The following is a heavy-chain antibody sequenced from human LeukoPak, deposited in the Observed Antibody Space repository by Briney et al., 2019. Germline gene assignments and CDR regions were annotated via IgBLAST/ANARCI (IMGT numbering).Heavy chain of an antibody. D-gene: IGHD2-2*01. J-gene: IGHJ4*02. CDR2: ISSSSSYI. CDR3: ARGEYQLLCFDY. CDR1: GFTFSSYS. V-gene: IGHV3-21*01. Sequence: GGSLRLSCAASGFTFSSYSMNWVRQAPGKGLEWVSSISSSSSYIYYADSVKGRFTISRDNAKNSLYLQMNSLRAEDTAVYYCARGEYQLLCFDYWGQGTLVTVSS.